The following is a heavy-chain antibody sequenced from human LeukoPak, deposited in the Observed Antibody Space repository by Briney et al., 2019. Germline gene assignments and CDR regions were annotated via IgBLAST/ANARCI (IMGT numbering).Heavy chain of an antibody. CDR2: ISWNSGSI. CDR1: GFTFSSYA. Sequence: PGGSLRLSCAASGFTFSSYAMSWVRQAPGKGLEWVSGISWNSGSIGYADSVKGRFTISRDNAKNSLYLQMNSLRAEDTALYYCAKDSGSSGWYYFDYWGQGTLVTVSS. CDR3: AKDSGSSGWYYFDY. D-gene: IGHD6-19*01. J-gene: IGHJ4*02. V-gene: IGHV3-9*01.